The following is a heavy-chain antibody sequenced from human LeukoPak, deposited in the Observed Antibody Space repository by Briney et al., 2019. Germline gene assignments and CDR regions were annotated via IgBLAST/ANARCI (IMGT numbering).Heavy chain of an antibody. V-gene: IGHV3-7*04. J-gene: IGHJ4*02. CDR1: GVMFPSYW. CDR2: IKQDGSEK. CDR3: ARRHHFGFLDS. Sequence: GGSLRLSCAASGVMFPSYWMTWVRQAPGKGLEWVANIKQDGSEKYYVDSVKGRFTISRDNAKNSVYLQTNSLRAEDTAVYYCARRHHFGFLDSWGQGTLVTVSS. D-gene: IGHD3-10*01.